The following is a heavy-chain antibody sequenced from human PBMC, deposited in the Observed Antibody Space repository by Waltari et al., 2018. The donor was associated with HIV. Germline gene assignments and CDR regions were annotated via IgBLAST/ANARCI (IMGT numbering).Heavy chain of an antibody. Sequence: QLQLQESGPGLVKPSETLSLTCTVSGGSISSSSYYWGWIRQPPGKGLEWIGSIYYSGSTYYNPSLKSRVTISVDTSKNQFSLKLSSVTAADTAVYYCARDGGGSYNYYYYYGMDVWGQGTTVTVSS. D-gene: IGHD1-26*01. CDR3: ARDGGGSYNYYYYYGMDV. V-gene: IGHV4-39*07. CDR1: GGSISSSSYY. J-gene: IGHJ6*02. CDR2: IYYSGST.